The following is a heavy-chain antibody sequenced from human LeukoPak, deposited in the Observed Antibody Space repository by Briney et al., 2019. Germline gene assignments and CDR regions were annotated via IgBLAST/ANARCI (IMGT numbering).Heavy chain of an antibody. J-gene: IGHJ4*02. CDR3: AKGFDY. Sequence: PGGSLTLSCAASGFTFSTYGMSWVRQAPGKGLEWVSAISGSDGSTYYADAVKGRFTISRDNSKKTLYLQMDSLRAEDTAVYYCAKGFDYWGQGALVTVSS. V-gene: IGHV3-23*01. CDR1: GFTFSTYG. CDR2: ISGSDGST.